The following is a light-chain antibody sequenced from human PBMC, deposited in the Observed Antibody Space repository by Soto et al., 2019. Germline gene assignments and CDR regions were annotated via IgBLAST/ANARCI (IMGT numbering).Light chain of an antibody. CDR2: VAS. Sequence: EIVLTQSPGILSLSPGDRATLSCRASQSVSSNNLAWYQQKPGQSPRLLIYVASNRATGIPDRLSGSGSGTDFSLTISRLEPEDFAVYYCQQYSSPPRTFGQGTKVEIK. J-gene: IGKJ1*01. CDR3: QQYSSPPRT. V-gene: IGKV3-20*01. CDR1: QSVSSNN.